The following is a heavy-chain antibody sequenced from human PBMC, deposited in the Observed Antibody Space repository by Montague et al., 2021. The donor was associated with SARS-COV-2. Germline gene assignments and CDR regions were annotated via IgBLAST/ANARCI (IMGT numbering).Heavy chain of an antibody. CDR2: THYRSKWTS. CDR1: GDSVCSNPAA. D-gene: IGHD4-17*01. Sequence: CAISGDSVCSNPAAWNWIRQSPSRGLALLGRTHYRSKWTSDYATSVEGRITIHPDTSKNQFFLHLRSVTPEDTGVYYCVRDTGSAQAGFDSWGQGTLVTVSS. J-gene: IGHJ4*02. V-gene: IGHV6-1*01. CDR3: VRDTGSAQAGFDS.